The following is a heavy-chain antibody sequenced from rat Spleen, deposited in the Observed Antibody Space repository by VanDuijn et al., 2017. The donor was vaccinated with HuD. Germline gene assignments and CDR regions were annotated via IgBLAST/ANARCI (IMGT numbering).Heavy chain of an antibody. D-gene: IGHD1-2*01. CDR3: ARDPLTIAAPFDY. CDR2: IWTGGST. V-gene: IGHV2-43*01. CDR1: GFSLTSYH. J-gene: IGHJ2*01. Sequence: QVQLKESGPGLVQPSQTLSLTCTVSGFSLTSYHVSWVRQPPGKGLEWMGVIWTGGSTAYNSALKSRLSISKDTSKSQVFLKMNSLQTEDTATYYCARDPLTIAAPFDYWGQGVMVTVSS.